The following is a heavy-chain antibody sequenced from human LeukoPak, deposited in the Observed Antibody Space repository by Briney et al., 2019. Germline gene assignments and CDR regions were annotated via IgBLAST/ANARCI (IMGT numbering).Heavy chain of an antibody. CDR1: SGSIGSYY. V-gene: IGHV4-59*01. D-gene: IGHD3-22*01. CDR2: IYYSGST. CDR3: ASAGYYYDSSGYYSAFHY. J-gene: IGHJ4*02. Sequence: PSETLSLTCTVSSGSIGSYYWSWIRQPPGKGLEWIGYIYYSGSTSYNPSLKSRVTTSVDTSKNQFSLKLSSVTAADTAVYYCASAGYYYDSSGYYSAFHYWGQGTLVTVSS.